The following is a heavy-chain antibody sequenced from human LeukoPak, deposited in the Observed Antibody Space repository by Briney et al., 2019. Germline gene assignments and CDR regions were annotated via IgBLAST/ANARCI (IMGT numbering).Heavy chain of an antibody. CDR2: ISGSGGST. D-gene: IGHD3-22*01. V-gene: IGHV3-23*01. CDR3: AKGDYYDSSGYSYFDY. Sequence: PGGSLRLSCAASGFTFSSYAMSWVRQAPGKGLEWVSAISGSGGSTYYADSVKGRFTISRDSSKNTLYLQMNSLRAEDTAVYYCAKGDYYDSSGYSYFDYWGQGTLVTVSS. CDR1: GFTFSSYA. J-gene: IGHJ4*02.